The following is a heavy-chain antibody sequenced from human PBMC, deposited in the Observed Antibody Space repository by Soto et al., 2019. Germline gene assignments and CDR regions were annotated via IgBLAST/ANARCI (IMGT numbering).Heavy chain of an antibody. CDR1: GFTFSSYA. Sequence: EVQLLESGGGLVQPGGSLRLSCAASGFTFSSYAMSWVRQAPGKGLEWVSAISGSGGSTYYADSVKGRFTISRDKSKNTLYLQMNSLRAEDKAVYYCAKGYMVVPESYFDYWGQGTLVTVSS. J-gene: IGHJ4*02. V-gene: IGHV3-23*01. CDR3: AKGYMVVPESYFDY. D-gene: IGHD2-2*01. CDR2: ISGSGGST.